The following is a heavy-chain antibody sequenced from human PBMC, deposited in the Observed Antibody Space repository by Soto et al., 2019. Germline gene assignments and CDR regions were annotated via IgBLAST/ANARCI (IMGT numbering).Heavy chain of an antibody. D-gene: IGHD3-10*01. CDR3: AKDPYSGSGSYYSGEDDY. J-gene: IGHJ4*02. Sequence: PRLSCAASGFTFSSYAMSWVRQAPGKGLEWVSAISGSVGSTYYADSVKGLFTISRDNSKNTLYLQMNSPRAEDTAVYYCAKDPYSGSGSYYSGEDDYWGQGTLVTVCS. CDR2: ISGSVGST. CDR1: GFTFSSYA. V-gene: IGHV3-23*01.